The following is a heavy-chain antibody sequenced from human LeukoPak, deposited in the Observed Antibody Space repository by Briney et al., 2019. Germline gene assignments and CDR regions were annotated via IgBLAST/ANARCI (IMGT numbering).Heavy chain of an antibody. Sequence: SETLSLTCTVSGGSISSSSYYWGWIRQPPGKGLEWIGSIYYSGSTYYNPSLKSRVTISVDTSKNQFSLMVNSVTAADTAVYYCARESRRIAAAGPSYYMDVWGRGTTVTVSS. CDR1: GGSISSSSYY. D-gene: IGHD6-13*01. CDR3: ARESRRIAAAGPSYYMDV. CDR2: IYYSGST. J-gene: IGHJ6*03. V-gene: IGHV4-39*07.